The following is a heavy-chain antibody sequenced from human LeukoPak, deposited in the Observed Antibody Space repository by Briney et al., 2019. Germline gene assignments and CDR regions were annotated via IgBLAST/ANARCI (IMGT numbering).Heavy chain of an antibody. Sequence: GGSLRLSCAASGFTFSSYGMHWVRQAPGKGLEWVAFIRYDGSNKYYADSVKGRFTISRDNSKNTLYLQMNSLRAEDTAVYYCAKDSNYYDSSGYYWGQGTLVTVSS. V-gene: IGHV3-30*02. CDR2: IRYDGSNK. D-gene: IGHD3-22*01. CDR3: AKDSNYYDSSGYY. CDR1: GFTFSSYG. J-gene: IGHJ4*02.